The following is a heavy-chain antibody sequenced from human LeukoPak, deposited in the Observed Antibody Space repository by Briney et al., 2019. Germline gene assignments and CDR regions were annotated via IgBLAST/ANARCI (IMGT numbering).Heavy chain of an antibody. Sequence: GSSVKVSCKASGGTFSSYAISWVRQAPGQGLEWMGGIIPIFGTANNAQTFQRRVTITTDESTSTAYMELSSLRSEDTTVYYCARGQGYNYAPFDYWGQGTLVPVSS. V-gene: IGHV1-69*05. CDR1: GGTFSSYA. D-gene: IGHD5-18*01. CDR3: ARGQGYNYAPFDY. J-gene: IGHJ4*02. CDR2: IIPIFGTA.